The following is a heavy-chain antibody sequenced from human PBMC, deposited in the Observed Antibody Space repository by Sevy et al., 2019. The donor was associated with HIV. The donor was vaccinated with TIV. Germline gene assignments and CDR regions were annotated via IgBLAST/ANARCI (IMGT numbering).Heavy chain of an antibody. CDR2: INPNNGAA. J-gene: IGHJ4*02. CDR1: GYSFITYS. V-gene: IGHV1-2*02. Sequence: ASVKVSCKASGYSFITYSLHWVRQAPGQGLEWMAWINPNNGAAIYAQTFQGRVTVTRDTSINTVYMEMSSLTSDDTAVYYCAREIWKFDLWGQGTLVTASS. CDR3: AREIWKFDL. D-gene: IGHD1-1*01.